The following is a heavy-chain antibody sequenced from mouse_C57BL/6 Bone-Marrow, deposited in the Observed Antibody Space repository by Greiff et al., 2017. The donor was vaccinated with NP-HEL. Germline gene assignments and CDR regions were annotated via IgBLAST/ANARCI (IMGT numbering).Heavy chain of an antibody. V-gene: IGHV1-59*01. D-gene: IGHD2-2*01. J-gene: IGHJ3*01. CDR3: ARGSTMVKWIDY. Sequence: QVQLQQPGAELVRPGTSVKLSCKASGYTFTSYWMHWVKQRPGQGLEWIGVIDPSDSYTNYNQKFKGKATLTVDTSSSTAYMQLSSLTSEDSAVDYCARGSTMVKWIDYGGRGTVVTVSA. CDR1: GYTFTSYW. CDR2: IDPSDSYT.